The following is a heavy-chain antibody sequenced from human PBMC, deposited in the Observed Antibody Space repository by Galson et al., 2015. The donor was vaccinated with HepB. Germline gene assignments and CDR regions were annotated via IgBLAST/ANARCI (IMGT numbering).Heavy chain of an antibody. V-gene: IGHV3-15*01. CDR1: GFTFSNAW. CDR2: IKSKTDGGTT. Sequence: SLRLSCAASGFTFSNAWMSWVRQAPGKGLEWVGRIKSKTDGGTTDYAAPVKGRFTISRDDSKNTLYLQMNSLKTEDTAVYYCTTVSKSSYCSGGSCYSRRYYYYYMDVWGKGTTVTVSS. J-gene: IGHJ6*03. CDR3: TTVSKSSYCSGGSCYSRRYYYYYMDV. D-gene: IGHD2-15*01.